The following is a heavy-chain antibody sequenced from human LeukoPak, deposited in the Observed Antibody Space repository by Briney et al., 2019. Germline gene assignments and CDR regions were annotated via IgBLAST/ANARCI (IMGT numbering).Heavy chain of an antibody. V-gene: IGHV4-59*12. Sequence: SETLSLTCTVSGGSISSYYWSWIRQPPGKGLEWIGYIYYSGSTNYNPSLKSRVTMSVDTSKNQFSLKLSSVTAADTAVYYCAREGLAAAVRYYGMDVWGQGTTVTVSS. CDR3: AREGLAAAVRYYGMDV. J-gene: IGHJ6*02. CDR2: IYYSGST. D-gene: IGHD6-13*01. CDR1: GGSISSYY.